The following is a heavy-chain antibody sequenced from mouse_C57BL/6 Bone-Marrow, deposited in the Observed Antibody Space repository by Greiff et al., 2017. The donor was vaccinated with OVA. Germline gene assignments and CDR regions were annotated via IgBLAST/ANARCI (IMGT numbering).Heavy chain of an antibody. J-gene: IGHJ3*01. CDR2: IDPSDSYT. D-gene: IGHD1-1*01. CDR1: GYTFTSYW. CDR3: ARGSSAAWFAY. V-gene: IGHV1-69*01. Sequence: QVQLQQPGAELVMPGASVKLSCKASGYTFTSYWMHWVKQRPGQRLEWIGEIDPSDSYTNYNQKFKGKSTLTVDKSSSTAYMQLSSLTSEDSAVYYCARGSSAAWFAYWGQGTLVTVSA.